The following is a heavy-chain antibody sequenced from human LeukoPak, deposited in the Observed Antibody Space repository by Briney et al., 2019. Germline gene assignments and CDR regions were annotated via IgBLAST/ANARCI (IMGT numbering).Heavy chain of an antibody. CDR2: ISPTGSTT. Sequence: PGGSLRLSCAASGFPFSPFWMHWARQLPGKGLVWVSRISPTGSTTSYADSVKGRFTVSRDNAKNTLYLQVNNLRAEDTAVYYCARGPNSNWSGLDFWGQGTLLTVSS. J-gene: IGHJ4*02. CDR3: ARGPNSNWSGLDF. V-gene: IGHV3-74*01. D-gene: IGHD6-6*01. CDR1: GFPFSPFW.